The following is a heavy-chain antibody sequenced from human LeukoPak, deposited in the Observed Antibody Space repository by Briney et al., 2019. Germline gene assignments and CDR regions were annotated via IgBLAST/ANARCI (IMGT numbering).Heavy chain of an antibody. CDR3: ARSVPYCSGGSCYYDY. Sequence: ASVKVSCKASGYTFTGYDMHWVRQAPGQGLEWRGWINPNSGGTNYAQKFQGRVTMTRDTSISTAYMELSRLRSDATAVYYCARSVPYCSGGSCYYDYWGQGTLVTVSS. D-gene: IGHD2-15*01. J-gene: IGHJ4*02. CDR2: INPNSGGT. CDR1: GYTFTGYD. V-gene: IGHV1-2*02.